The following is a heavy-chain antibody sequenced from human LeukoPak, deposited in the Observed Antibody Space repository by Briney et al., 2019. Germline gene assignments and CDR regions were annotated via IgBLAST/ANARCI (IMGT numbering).Heavy chain of an antibody. CDR3: AKYGSSNWFDS. V-gene: IGHV3-49*03. D-gene: IGHD2-2*01. J-gene: IGHJ5*01. Sequence: GGSLRLSCTASGFTFGDYAMSWFRQAPGKGLEWVGFIRSKAYGGTTEYAASVKGRFTISRDDSKSIAYLQMNTLRAEDTAVYYCAKYGSSNWFDSWGQGTLVTVSS. CDR1: GFTFGDYA. CDR2: IRSKAYGGTT.